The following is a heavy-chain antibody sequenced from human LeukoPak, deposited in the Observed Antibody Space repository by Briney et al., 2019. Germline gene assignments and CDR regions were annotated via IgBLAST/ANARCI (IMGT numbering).Heavy chain of an antibody. CDR1: GFTFSSYG. Sequence: GGSLRLSCAASGFTFSSYGMHWVRQAPGKGLEWVAVISYDGSNKYYADSVKGRFTISRDNSKNTLYLQMNSLRAEDTAVYYCAKASSYYLDAFDIWGQGTMVTVSS. J-gene: IGHJ3*02. CDR3: AKASSYYLDAFDI. CDR2: ISYDGSNK. D-gene: IGHD3-10*01. V-gene: IGHV3-30*18.